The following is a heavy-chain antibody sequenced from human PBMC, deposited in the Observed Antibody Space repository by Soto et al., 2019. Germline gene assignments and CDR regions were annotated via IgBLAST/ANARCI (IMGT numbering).Heavy chain of an antibody. J-gene: IGHJ6*02. V-gene: IGHV5-51*01. Sequence: GESLKISCKGSAYTFTMYWIGWVRQMPGKGLESMGIIYPGDSDTRYSPSFQGQVTISADKSINTAYLQWSSLRGEDTALYYCAKDMRGGSSSSRYYYGLDVWGQGTTVTVSS. D-gene: IGHD6-13*01. CDR2: IYPGDSDT. CDR1: AYTFTMYW. CDR3: AKDMRGGSSSSRYYYGLDV.